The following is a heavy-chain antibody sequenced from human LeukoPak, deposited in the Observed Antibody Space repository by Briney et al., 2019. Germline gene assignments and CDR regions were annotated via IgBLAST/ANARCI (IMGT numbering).Heavy chain of an antibody. J-gene: IGHJ5*02. V-gene: IGHV1-18*01. CDR2: ISAYNGNR. Sequence: ASVKVSCKASGNTFTSHGISWVRQAPGQGLEWMGWISAYNGNRNYAQKLQGRVTMTTDTSTSTAYMELRSLRSDDTAVYYCARYSPLPNMIVVDPNWFDPWGQGTLVTVSS. CDR3: ARYSPLPNMIVVDPNWFDP. CDR1: GNTFTSHG. D-gene: IGHD3-22*01.